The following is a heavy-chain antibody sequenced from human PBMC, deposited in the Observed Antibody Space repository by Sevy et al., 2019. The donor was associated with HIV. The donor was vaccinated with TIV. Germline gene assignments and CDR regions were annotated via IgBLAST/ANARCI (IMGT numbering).Heavy chain of an antibody. CDR1: GFTFSSYA. V-gene: IGHV3-23*01. J-gene: IGHJ3*02. CDR3: ARVLHFDAFDI. CDR2: ISGSGGST. D-gene: IGHD4-4*01. Sequence: GGSLRLSCAASGFTFSSYAMSWVRQAPGKGLQWVSSISGSGGSTNYADSVKGRFTISRDNSKNTLYLQRNSLRAEDTAVYYCARVLHFDAFDIWGQGTMVTVSS.